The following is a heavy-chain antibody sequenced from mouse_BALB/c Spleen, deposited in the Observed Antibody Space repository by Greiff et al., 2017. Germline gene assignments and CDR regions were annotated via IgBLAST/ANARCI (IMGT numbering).Heavy chain of an antibody. CDR3: AMEGDGSSYDCAMDF. V-gene: IGHV5-9-4*01. CDR1: GFTFSSYA. CDR2: ISSGGSYT. J-gene: IGHJ4*01. Sequence: EVMLVESGGGLVKPGGSLKLSCAASGFTFSSYAMSWVRQSPEKRLEWVAEISSGGSYTYYPDTVTGRFTISRDNAKNTLYLEMSSLRSEDTAMYYCAMEGDGSSYDCAMDFWGQGTSVTVSS. D-gene: IGHD1-1*01.